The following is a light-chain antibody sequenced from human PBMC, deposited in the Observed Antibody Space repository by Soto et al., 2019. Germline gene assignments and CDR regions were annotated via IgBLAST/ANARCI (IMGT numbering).Light chain of an antibody. J-gene: IGKJ2*01. CDR2: AAS. V-gene: IGKV1-39*01. CDR3: QQSYSTPYT. CDR1: QSISNY. Sequence: DIPMTQSPSSLSASVGDRVTITCRASQSISNYLNWYQQKPGKAPKLLIYAASSLQSGVPSRFSGSDSGTDFTLTISSLQPEDFATYYCQQSYSTPYTFGQGTNLEIK.